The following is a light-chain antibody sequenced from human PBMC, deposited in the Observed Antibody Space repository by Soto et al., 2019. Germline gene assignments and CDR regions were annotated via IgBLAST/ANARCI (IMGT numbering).Light chain of an antibody. V-gene: IGKV3-15*01. CDR1: QSVSSN. J-gene: IGKJ5*01. CDR2: GAS. CDR3: QQYGSSIT. Sequence: EIVMTQSPATLSVSPGERATLSCRASQSVSSNLAWYQQKPGQAPRLLIYGASTRATGIPARLSGSGSGTEFTLTISSLQSEDFPVFYCQQYGSSITFGQGTRLEIK.